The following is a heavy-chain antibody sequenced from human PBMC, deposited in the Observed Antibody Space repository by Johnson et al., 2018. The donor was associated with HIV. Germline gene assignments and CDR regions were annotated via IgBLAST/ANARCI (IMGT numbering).Heavy chain of an antibody. J-gene: IGHJ3*02. CDR1: GFTLNSYG. CDR2: IRYDGSNT. V-gene: IGHV3-30*02. CDR3: AKTEDRGYRMETGAFDI. Sequence: QVQLVESGGGVVQPGGSLRLSCAASGFTLNSYGMHWVRQAPGKGLEWVAFIRYDGSNTYYGDSMKGRLTISRDNSKNTLYLQMNSLRAEDTAVYYCAKTEDRGYRMETGAFDIWGQGTMVTVSS. D-gene: IGHD5-18*01.